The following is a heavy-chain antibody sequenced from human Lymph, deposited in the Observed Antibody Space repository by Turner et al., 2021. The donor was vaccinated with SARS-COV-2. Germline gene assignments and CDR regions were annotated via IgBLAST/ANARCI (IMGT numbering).Heavy chain of an antibody. D-gene: IGHD2-15*01. V-gene: IGHV1-24*01. CDR1: GYTLTELS. CDR3: ATVLCTGSSCYYYGMDV. CDR2: FDPEDGEI. Sequence: QVQLVQSGAEVKKPGASVKVSCKVSGYTLTELSMHWVRQAPGKGLGVMGGFDPEDGEIIYAQKFQGRVTMTEDTSTDTAYMELSSLRSEDTAVYYCATVLCTGSSCYYYGMDVWGQGTTVTVSS. J-gene: IGHJ6*02.